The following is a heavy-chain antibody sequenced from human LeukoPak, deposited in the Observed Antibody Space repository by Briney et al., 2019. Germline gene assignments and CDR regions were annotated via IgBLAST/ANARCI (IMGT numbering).Heavy chain of an antibody. V-gene: IGHV3-7*01. Sequence: EESLRLSCRVSGVFSGNCWMTWVRQAPGKGLEWVANIKEDGSEKYYVDSVKGRFTISRDNAKNSLYLQMNSLRAEDTAVYYCARGGGAIEYWGQGTLVTVSS. CDR1: GVFSGNCW. D-gene: IGHD3-16*01. CDR2: IKEDGSEK. J-gene: IGHJ4*02. CDR3: ARGGGAIEY.